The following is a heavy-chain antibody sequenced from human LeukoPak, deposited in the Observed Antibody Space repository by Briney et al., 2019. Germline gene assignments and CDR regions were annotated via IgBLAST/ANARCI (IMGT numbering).Heavy chain of an antibody. J-gene: IGHJ3*02. CDR1: GGTFSSYA. CDR2: IIPILGIA. CDR3: ARPRRLSSGWCGAFDI. Sequence: SVKVSCKASGGTFSSYAISWVRQAPGQGLEWMGRIIPILGIANYAQKFQGRVTITADTSASTAYMELSSLRSEDTAVDYCARPRRLSSGWCGAFDIWGQGTMVTVSS. D-gene: IGHD6-19*01. V-gene: IGHV1-69*04.